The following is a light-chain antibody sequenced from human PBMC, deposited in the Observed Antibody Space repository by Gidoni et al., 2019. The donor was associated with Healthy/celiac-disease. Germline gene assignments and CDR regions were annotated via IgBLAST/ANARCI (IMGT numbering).Light chain of an antibody. V-gene: IGLV3-21*02. J-gene: IGLJ2*01. CDR3: QVWDSSSDHVV. CDR2: DDS. CDR1: NIGSKS. Sequence: YLLTSPPSVSVAPGQTARLTCGGNNIGSKSVHWYQQKPGQAPVLVVYDDSDRPSGIPERFSGSNSGNTANLTSSRVEAGDEADYYCQVWDSSSDHVVFGGGTKLTVL.